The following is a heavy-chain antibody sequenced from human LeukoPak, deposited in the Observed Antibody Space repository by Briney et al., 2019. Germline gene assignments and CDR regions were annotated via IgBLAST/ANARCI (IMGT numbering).Heavy chain of an antibody. CDR1: GYSISSGYY. D-gene: IGHD3-22*01. Sequence: SETLSLTCTVSGYSISSGYYWGWIRQPPGKGLERIGYIYYSGSTNYNPSLKSRVTISVDTSKNQFSLKLSSVTAADTAVYYCARDGNYFDTTPNWFDTWGQGTLVTVSS. V-gene: IGHV4-38-2*02. CDR3: ARDGNYFDTTPNWFDT. CDR2: IYYSGST. J-gene: IGHJ5*02.